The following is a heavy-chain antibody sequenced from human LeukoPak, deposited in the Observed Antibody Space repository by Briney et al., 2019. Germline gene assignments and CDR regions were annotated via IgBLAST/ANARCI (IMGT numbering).Heavy chain of an antibody. D-gene: IGHD5-24*01. Sequence: GASVKVSCKASGYIFKNYDINWVRQATGRGLEWMGWMNPNSGNTGFAQKFQDRVSMTRDTSINTAYMELTSLRSGDTAVYYCARATPGGLHGYSFDYWGQGTVVTVYS. J-gene: IGHJ4*02. CDR3: ARATPGGLHGYSFDY. CDR1: GYIFKNYD. CDR2: MNPNSGNT. V-gene: IGHV1-8*02.